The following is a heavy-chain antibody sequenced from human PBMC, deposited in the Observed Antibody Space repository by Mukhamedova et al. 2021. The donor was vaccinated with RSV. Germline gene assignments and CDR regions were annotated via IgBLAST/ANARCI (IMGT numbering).Heavy chain of an antibody. V-gene: IGHV4-34*01. CDR2: ISHSGST. Sequence: WSWIRQPPEKGLERIGQISHSGSTTYSPSLESRVTLSLDTSKNQFSLKLSSVTAADTAVFYCAVHKGYSQGNWGQGTMVTVSS. J-gene: IGHJ3*01. CDR3: AVHKGYSQGN. D-gene: IGHD6-13*01.